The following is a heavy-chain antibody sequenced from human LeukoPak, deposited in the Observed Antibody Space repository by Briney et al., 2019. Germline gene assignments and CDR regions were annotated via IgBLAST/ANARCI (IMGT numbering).Heavy chain of an antibody. Sequence: GGSLRLSCAASGFTFSTYAMHWVRQAPGKGLEWVSFIHYDGGNEYNGDSVKGRFTISRDNSKNTPYLQMNSPRPEDTAVYYCARGLPSSTRTYNWFDPWGPGTLVTVSS. CDR1: GFTFSTYA. D-gene: IGHD2-2*01. CDR3: ARGLPSSTRTYNWFDP. V-gene: IGHV3-30*02. J-gene: IGHJ5*02. CDR2: IHYDGGNE.